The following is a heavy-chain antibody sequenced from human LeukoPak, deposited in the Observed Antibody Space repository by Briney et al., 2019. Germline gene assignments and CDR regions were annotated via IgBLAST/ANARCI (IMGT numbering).Heavy chain of an antibody. Sequence: ASVKVSCKASGYTFTSYAMHWVRQAPGQRLEWMGWINAGNGNTKYSQKFQGRVTITRDTSASTAYMELSSLRSEDTAVYYCALSDVTTVTPFDYWGQGTLVTVSS. CDR1: GYTFTSYA. J-gene: IGHJ4*02. CDR3: ALSDVTTVTPFDY. CDR2: INAGNGNT. D-gene: IGHD4-17*01. V-gene: IGHV1-3*01.